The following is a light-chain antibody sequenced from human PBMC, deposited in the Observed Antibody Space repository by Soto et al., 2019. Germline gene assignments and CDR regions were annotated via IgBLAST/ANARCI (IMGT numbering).Light chain of an antibody. CDR2: WAS. V-gene: IGKV4-1*01. CDR1: QTLLYNSNNKNY. Sequence: DIVMTQSPDSLSVSLGERATINCKSSQTLLYNSNNKNYLAWYQQRPGQPPKLLIYWASTRESGVPDRFRGSGSGTDFSLTISSLQAGDVAVYYCQRHGATFGQGTKVDIK. J-gene: IGKJ1*01. CDR3: QRHGAT.